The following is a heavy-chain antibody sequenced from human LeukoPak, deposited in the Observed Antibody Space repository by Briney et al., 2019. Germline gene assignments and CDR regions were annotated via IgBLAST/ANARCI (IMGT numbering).Heavy chain of an antibody. CDR3: ARGAIHSQYGMDV. Sequence: SGGSLRLSCVASGFTFGSHIMSWVRQAPGQGLERVSGITGDGVYTYYTDSVKGRFAISSDNYRNTLYLQMNSLRAEDTAIYYWARGAIHSQYGMDVWGQGNTVTVSS. D-gene: IGHD1-26*01. CDR2: ITGDGVYT. J-gene: IGHJ6*02. V-gene: IGHV3-23*01. CDR1: GFTFGSHI.